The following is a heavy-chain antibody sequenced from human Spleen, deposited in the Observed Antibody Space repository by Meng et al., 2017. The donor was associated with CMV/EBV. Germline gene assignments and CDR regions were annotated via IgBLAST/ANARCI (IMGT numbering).Heavy chain of an antibody. D-gene: IGHD3-3*02. CDR1: GGTLNIYA. CDR3: ARDGIFGVPIPGDGMDV. J-gene: IGHJ6*02. Sequence: SVKVSCKDSGGTLNIYAFNWVRQVPGQGLEWMGGIIPIFGTANYAQKFQGRVTITTDESTSTAYMELSSLRSEDTAVYYCARDGIFGVPIPGDGMDVWGQGTTVTVSS. CDR2: IIPIFGTA. V-gene: IGHV1-69*05.